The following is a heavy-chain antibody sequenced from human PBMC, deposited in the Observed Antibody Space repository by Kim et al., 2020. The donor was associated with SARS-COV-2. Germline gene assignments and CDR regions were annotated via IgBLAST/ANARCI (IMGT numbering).Heavy chain of an antibody. CDR1: GGSISSYY. CDR3: ARGGSGYEWLDY. J-gene: IGHJ4*02. D-gene: IGHD5-12*01. V-gene: IGHV4-59*01. CDR2: IYYSGST. Sequence: SETLSLTCTVSGGSISSYYWSWIRQPPGKGLEWIGYIYYSGSTNYNPSLKSRVTISVDTSKNQFSLKLSSVTAADTAVYYCARGGSGYEWLDYWGQGTLVTVSS.